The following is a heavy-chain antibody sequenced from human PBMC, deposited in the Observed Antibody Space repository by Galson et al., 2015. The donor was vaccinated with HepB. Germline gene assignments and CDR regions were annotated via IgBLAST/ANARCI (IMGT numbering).Heavy chain of an antibody. J-gene: IGHJ4*02. CDR3: VKDVDTAMAEYYFDY. V-gene: IGHV3-64*01. CDR2: ISSNGGST. D-gene: IGHD5-18*01. Sequence: SLRLSCAASGFTFSSYAMHWVRQAPGKGLEYVSAISSNGGSTYYANSVKGRFTISRDNSKNTLYLQMSSLRAEDTAVYYCVKDVDTAMAEYYFDYWGQGTLVTVSS. CDR1: GFTFSSYA.